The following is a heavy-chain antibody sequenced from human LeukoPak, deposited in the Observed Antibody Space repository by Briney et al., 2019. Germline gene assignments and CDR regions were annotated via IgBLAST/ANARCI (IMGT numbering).Heavy chain of an antibody. Sequence: GGSLRLSCAASGFTVSSNYMSWVRQAPGKGLEWVSVIYSGGSTYYADSVKGRFTISRDNSKNTLYLQMNSLRAEDTAVYYCARDLRSYGPNWFDPWGQGTLVTVSS. CDR3: ARDLRSYGPNWFDP. CDR2: IYSGGST. V-gene: IGHV3-66*01. D-gene: IGHD5-18*01. CDR1: GFTVSSNY. J-gene: IGHJ5*02.